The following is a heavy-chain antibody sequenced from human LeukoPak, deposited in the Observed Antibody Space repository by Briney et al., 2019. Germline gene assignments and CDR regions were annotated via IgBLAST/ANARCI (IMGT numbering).Heavy chain of an antibody. CDR1: GFTFSSYA. CDR2: ISGSGGST. D-gene: IGHD3-10*01. J-gene: IGHJ4*02. CDR3: AKSVTMVRGVQWYYFDY. V-gene: IGHV3-23*01. Sequence: GGSLRLSRAASGFTFSSYAMSWVRQAPGKGLEWVSAISGSGGSTYYADSVKGRFTISRDNSKNTLYLQMNSLRAEDTAVYYCAKSVTMVRGVQWYYFDYWGQGTLVTVSS.